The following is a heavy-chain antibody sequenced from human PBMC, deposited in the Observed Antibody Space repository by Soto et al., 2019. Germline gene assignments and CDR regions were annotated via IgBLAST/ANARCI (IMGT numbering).Heavy chain of an antibody. CDR2: MNPNSGNT. CDR3: ARDSLYSGGFDI. J-gene: IGHJ3*02. Sequence: ASVKVSCKASGYTFTSYDINWVRQATGQGLEWMGWMNPNSGNTGYAQKFQGRVTMTRNTSISTAYMELSSLRSEDMAVYYCARDSLYSGGFDIWGQGTMVTVSS. D-gene: IGHD1-26*01. CDR1: GYTFTSYD. V-gene: IGHV1-8*01.